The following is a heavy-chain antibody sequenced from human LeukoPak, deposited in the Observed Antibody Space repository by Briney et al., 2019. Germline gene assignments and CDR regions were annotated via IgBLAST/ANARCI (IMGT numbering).Heavy chain of an antibody. Sequence: GGSLRLSCAASGFTFSSYSMNWARQAPGKGLEWVAFIRYDGSNKYYADSVKGRFTISRDNSKNTLYLQMNSLRAEDTAVYYCARWLVGYWGQGTLVTVSS. D-gene: IGHD6-19*01. CDR1: GFTFSSYS. V-gene: IGHV3-30*02. CDR3: ARWLVGY. CDR2: IRYDGSNK. J-gene: IGHJ4*02.